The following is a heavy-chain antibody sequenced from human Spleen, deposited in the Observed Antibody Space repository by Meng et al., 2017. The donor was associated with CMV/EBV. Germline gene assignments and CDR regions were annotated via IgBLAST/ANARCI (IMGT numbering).Heavy chain of an antibody. J-gene: IGHJ4*02. Sequence: SGYTFTSHYIHWVRQAPGQGLEWMGMINPSGGSTTYAQNFQGRVTMTRDTSTGTVYMQLSSLRSEDTAVYSCARDYYDSGSYYTVGFWGQGTLVTVSS. CDR3: ARDYYDSGSYYTVGF. CDR1: GYTFTSHY. V-gene: IGHV1-46*01. D-gene: IGHD3-10*01. CDR2: INPSGGST.